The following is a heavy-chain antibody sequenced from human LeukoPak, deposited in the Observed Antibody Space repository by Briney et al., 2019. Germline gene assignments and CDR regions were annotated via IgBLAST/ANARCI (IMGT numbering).Heavy chain of an antibody. J-gene: IGHJ4*02. D-gene: IGHD5-18*01. CDR2: IYYSGST. CDR1: GGSLSSGDYY. Sequence: SQTLSLTCTVSGGSLSSGDYYWSWIRQPPGKGLEWIGYIYYSGSTYYNPSLKSRVTISVDTSKNQFSLKLSSVTAADTAVYYCAREEDTAMVRGSGSFDYWGQGTLVTVSS. V-gene: IGHV4-30-4*08. CDR3: AREEDTAMVRGSGSFDY.